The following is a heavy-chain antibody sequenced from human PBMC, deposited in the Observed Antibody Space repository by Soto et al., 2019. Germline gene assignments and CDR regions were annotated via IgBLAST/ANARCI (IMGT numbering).Heavy chain of an antibody. CDR1: GGSISSGNYY. J-gene: IGHJ2*01. Sequence: SETLSLTCTVSGGSISSGNYYWSWIRQHPGKGLEWIGYFYYSGSTYYNPSLKSRVTISVDTPKNQYSLRLSSVTAADTAVYYCARTTVNTFIDSLNWYFDLWGRGTLVTVSS. CDR2: FYYSGST. V-gene: IGHV4-31*03. D-gene: IGHD4-17*01. CDR3: ARTTVNTFIDSLNWYFDL.